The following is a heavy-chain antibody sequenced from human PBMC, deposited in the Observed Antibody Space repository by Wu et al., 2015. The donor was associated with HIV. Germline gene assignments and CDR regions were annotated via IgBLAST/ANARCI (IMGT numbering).Heavy chain of an antibody. CDR1: GYTFTSSY. CDR3: ARGDRDYYFYMDV. CDR2: INPSGGST. J-gene: IGHJ6*03. Sequence: QVQLVQSGAEVKKPGASVKVSCKASGYTFTSSYIHWVRQAPGQGLEWMGTINPSGGSTSYAQKFQGRVTITADDSSTTVYMDLSSLRSDDTALYYCARGDRDYYFYMDVWGKGTTVIVSS. V-gene: IGHV1-46*01.